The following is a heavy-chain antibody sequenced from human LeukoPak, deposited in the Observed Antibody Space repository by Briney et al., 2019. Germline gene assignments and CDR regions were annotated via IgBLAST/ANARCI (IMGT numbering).Heavy chain of an antibody. Sequence: SETLSLTCAVSGGSISSGGYSWSWIRQPPGKGLEWIGYIYHSGSTYYNPSLKSRVTISVDTSKNQFSLKLSSVTAADTAVHYCARLAVAGFDYWGQGTLVTVSS. CDR1: GGSISSGGYS. CDR2: IYHSGST. V-gene: IGHV4-30-2*01. CDR3: ARLAVAGFDY. D-gene: IGHD6-19*01. J-gene: IGHJ4*02.